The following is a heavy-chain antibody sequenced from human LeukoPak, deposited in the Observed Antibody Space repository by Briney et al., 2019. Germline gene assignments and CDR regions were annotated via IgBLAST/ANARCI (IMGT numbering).Heavy chain of an antibody. J-gene: IGHJ4*02. CDR2: IYYSGGT. CDR3: ARHAFRRDGYNHFDY. D-gene: IGHD5-24*01. V-gene: IGHV4-59*08. Sequence: SETLSLTCTVSGGSINYYYWMWIRQPPGKGLEWIGYIYYSGGTHYNPSLKSRVTMLVDTSKNQFSLKLSSVTAADTAVYYCARHAFRRDGYNHFDYWGQGTLVTVSS. CDR1: GGSINYYY.